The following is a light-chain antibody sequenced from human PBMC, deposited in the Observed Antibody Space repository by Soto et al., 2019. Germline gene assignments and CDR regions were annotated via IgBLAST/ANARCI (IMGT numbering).Light chain of an antibody. CDR2: GNS. CDR1: SSNIGAGYD. Sequence: QSVLAQPPSVYGAPGQRVTISCTGSSSNIGAGYDVHWYQQLPGTAPKLLIYGNSNRPSGVPDRFSGSQSGTSASLAITGLQAEDEAGYYCQSYDSRLSGYYVFGTGTKVTVL. V-gene: IGLV1-40*01. J-gene: IGLJ1*01. CDR3: QSYDSRLSGYYV.